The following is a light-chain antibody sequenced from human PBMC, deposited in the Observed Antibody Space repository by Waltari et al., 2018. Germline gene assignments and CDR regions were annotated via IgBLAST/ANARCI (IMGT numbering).Light chain of an antibody. Sequence: QSALTQPASVSGSPGQSITIPCNGTSSDVGSFTFLSWYQQYPGKAPKLMLYEGSKRPSGVSNRFSGSKSGNTASLTISGLQAEDEADYYCCSYAGSSTLVFGGGTKLTVL. CDR1: SSDVGSFTF. CDR2: EGS. V-gene: IGLV2-23*01. CDR3: CSYAGSSTLV. J-gene: IGLJ2*01.